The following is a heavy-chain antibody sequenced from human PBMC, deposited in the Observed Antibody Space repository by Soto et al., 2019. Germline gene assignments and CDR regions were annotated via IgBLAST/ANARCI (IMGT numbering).Heavy chain of an antibody. Sequence: RGESLKISCKGSGYSFTSYWISWVRQMPGKGLEWMGRIDPSDSYTNYSPSFQGHVTISADKSISTAYLQWSSLKASDTAMYYCAAGGVVVPAPGNYYGMDVWGQGTTVTVSS. J-gene: IGHJ6*02. CDR1: GYSFTSYW. CDR3: AAGGVVVPAPGNYYGMDV. D-gene: IGHD2-2*01. CDR2: IDPSDSYT. V-gene: IGHV5-10-1*01.